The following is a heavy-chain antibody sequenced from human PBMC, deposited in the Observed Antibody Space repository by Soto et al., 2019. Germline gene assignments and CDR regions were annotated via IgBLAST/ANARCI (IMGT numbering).Heavy chain of an antibody. V-gene: IGHV5-51*01. J-gene: IGHJ6*02. CDR3: ARLNWNYRYYYGMDV. D-gene: IGHD1-7*01. CDR1: GYSFTSYW. CDR2: IYPGDSDT. Sequence: GESLKISCKGSGYSFTSYWIGWVRQMPGKGLERMGIIYPGDSDTRYSPSFQGQVTISADKSISTAYLQWSSLKVSDTAMYYCARLNWNYRYYYGMDVWGQGTTVTVSS.